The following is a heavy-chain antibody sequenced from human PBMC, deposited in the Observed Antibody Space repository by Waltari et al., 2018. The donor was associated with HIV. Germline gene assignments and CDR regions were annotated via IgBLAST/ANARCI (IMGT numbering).Heavy chain of an antibody. Sequence: QLQLQESGPGLVKPSETLSLTCTVSGGSISDTTYYWGWIRQPPGKGLEWVGSIYYSGSTYDNPALKSRVTISVDTSKSQFSLRLTSVTAADAALYYCARLHSSGWYFDHWGQGTLVTVSS. V-gene: IGHV4-39*01. CDR2: IYYSGST. CDR3: ARLHSSGWYFDH. D-gene: IGHD6-19*01. CDR1: GGSISDTTYY. J-gene: IGHJ4*02.